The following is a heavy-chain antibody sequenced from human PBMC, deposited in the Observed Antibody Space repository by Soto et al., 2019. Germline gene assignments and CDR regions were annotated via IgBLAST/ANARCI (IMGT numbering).Heavy chain of an antibody. CDR2: INPGNGNT. CDR1: GYTFTSYG. D-gene: IGHD3-22*01. CDR3: ARGGYFDSSNYLAY. J-gene: IGHJ4*02. V-gene: IGHV1-3*01. Sequence: GASVKVSCKASGYTFTSYGSNWGRQAPGRGLEWMGWINPGNGNTKYSQQFQGRVIIDRDTSASTAYMELSSLRPEDTAVYYCARGGYFDSSNYLAYWGLGALVPVSS.